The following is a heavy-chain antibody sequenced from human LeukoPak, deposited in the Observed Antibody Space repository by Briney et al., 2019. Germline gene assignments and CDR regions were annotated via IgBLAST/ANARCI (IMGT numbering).Heavy chain of an antibody. D-gene: IGHD3-10*01. CDR3: ARDSSLVRGVNPNWFDP. Sequence: ASVKVSCKASGYTFTSYAMNWVRQAPGQGLEWMGWINTNTGNPTYAQGFTGRFVFSLDTSVSTAYLQISSLKAEDTAVYYCARDSSLVRGVNPNWFDPWGQGTLVTVSS. CDR1: GYTFTSYA. CDR2: INTNTGNP. J-gene: IGHJ5*02. V-gene: IGHV7-4-1*02.